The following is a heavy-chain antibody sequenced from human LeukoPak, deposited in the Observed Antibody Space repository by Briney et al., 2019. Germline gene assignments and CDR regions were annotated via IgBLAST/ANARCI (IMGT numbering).Heavy chain of an antibody. Sequence: SVKVSCKASGGTFNNYVFSWIRQAPGQGLEWMGGIIPLFGATNYAQKFQDRVTITADESTTTAYMQLSSLRSEDTAMYYCASWHYYDSSVDYWGQGTLVTVSS. J-gene: IGHJ4*02. V-gene: IGHV1-69*13. CDR3: ASWHYYDSSVDY. CDR1: GGTFNNYV. CDR2: IIPLFGAT. D-gene: IGHD3-22*01.